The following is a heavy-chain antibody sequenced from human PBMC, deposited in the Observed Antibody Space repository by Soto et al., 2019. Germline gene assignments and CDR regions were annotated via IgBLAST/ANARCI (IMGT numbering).Heavy chain of an antibody. V-gene: IGHV3-48*03. CDR2: IKSGGSFT. CDR1: GFSFSAFE. D-gene: IGHD5-12*01. Sequence: EAKLEESGGGLIEPGGSLRLSCAASGFSFSAFEMNWVRQAPGKGPEWVAHIKSGGSFTLYAASVKGRFTISRDDAENSLYLQMNRLRAEDTALYYCTKEKSVMNSGYDAFDLWGRGTMVTVSS. CDR3: TKEKSVMNSGYDAFDL. J-gene: IGHJ3*01.